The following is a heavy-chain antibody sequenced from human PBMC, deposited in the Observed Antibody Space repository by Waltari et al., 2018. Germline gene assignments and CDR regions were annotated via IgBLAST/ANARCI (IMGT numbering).Heavy chain of an antibody. CDR1: GGSISSAGFD. CDR2: IANSGT. Sequence: QVQLQESGPGLVKSEQTLSLTCSVSGGSISSAGFDWSWIRQHPGKGLEWTGYIANSGTYYNPSLKSRVTISRDTSKNQIFLKLSSVTAADTAVYYCARSGYRYGWGYYYGMDVWGQGTTVTVSS. CDR3: ARSGYRYGWGYYYGMDV. V-gene: IGHV4-31*03. D-gene: IGHD5-18*01. J-gene: IGHJ6*02.